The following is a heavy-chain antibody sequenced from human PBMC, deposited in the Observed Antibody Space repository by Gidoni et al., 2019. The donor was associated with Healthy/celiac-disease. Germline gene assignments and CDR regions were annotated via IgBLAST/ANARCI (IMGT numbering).Heavy chain of an antibody. CDR1: GGSFSGYY. CDR3: ASPGGRYKSYYGMDV. D-gene: IGHD3-9*01. CDR2: INHSGST. J-gene: IGHJ6*02. V-gene: IGHV4-34*01. Sequence: QVQLQQWGAGLLKPSETLSLTCAVYGGSFSGYYWSWIRQPPGKGLEWIGEINHSGSTNYNPSLKSRVTISVDTSKNQFSLKLSSVTAADTAVYYCASPGGRYKSYYGMDVWGQGTTVTVSS.